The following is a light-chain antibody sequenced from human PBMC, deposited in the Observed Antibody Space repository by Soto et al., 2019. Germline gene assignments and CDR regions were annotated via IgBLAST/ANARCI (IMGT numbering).Light chain of an antibody. CDR3: AVWDETLIEV. V-gene: IGLV1-44*01. J-gene: IGLJ1*01. CDR2: SDD. Sequence: QAVVTQPPSASGTPGQTVTISCSGSSSNIGNNSVNWYQQLPGAAPSLLIYSDDQRPSGVPDRFSGSKSGTSASLAISGLQSEDEADYFCAVWDETLIEVFGTGTKVTVL. CDR1: SSNIGNNS.